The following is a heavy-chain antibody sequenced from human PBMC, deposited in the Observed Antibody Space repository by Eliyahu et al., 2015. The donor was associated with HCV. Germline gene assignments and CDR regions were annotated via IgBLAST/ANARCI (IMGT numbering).Heavy chain of an antibody. D-gene: IGHD6-13*01. Sequence: EVQLVESGGGLVQPGGSLRLSCAAXGFTFTNYWMSWVRQAPGKGLEWVAHIKQDGSDKYYVDSVRGRFTISRDNAKNSLYLQMNSLRAEDTAVYYCVRGGLAAAGPLDYWGQGTLVTVSS. V-gene: IGHV3-7*04. CDR1: GFTFTNYW. J-gene: IGHJ4*02. CDR2: IKQDGSDK. CDR3: VRGGLAAAGPLDY.